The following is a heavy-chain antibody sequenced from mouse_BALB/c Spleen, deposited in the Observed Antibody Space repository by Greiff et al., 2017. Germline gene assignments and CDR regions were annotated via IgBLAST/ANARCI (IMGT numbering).Heavy chain of an antibody. D-gene: IGHD1-1*01. J-gene: IGHJ2*01. CDR3: ARGAHYYGSSLYYFDY. CDR2: ISDGGSYT. V-gene: IGHV5-4*02. CDR1: GFTFSDYY. Sequence: EVQLVESGGGLVKPGGSLKLSCAASGFTFSDYYMYWVRQTPEKRLEWVATISDGGSYTYYPDSVKGRFTISRDNAKNNLYLQMSSLKSEDTAMYYCARGAHYYGSSLYYFDYWGQGTTLTVSS.